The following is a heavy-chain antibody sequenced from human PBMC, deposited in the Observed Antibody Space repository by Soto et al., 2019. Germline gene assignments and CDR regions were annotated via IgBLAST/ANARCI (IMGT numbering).Heavy chain of an antibody. V-gene: IGHV4-30-4*08. D-gene: IGHD2-21*02. Sequence: QVQLQQSGPGLVMPSQTLSLTCTVSGDSISSDYYHWTWIRQSPGKGLEWIGYIHHSGSILYNPSLKSRVTISVDTSKNQFSLHLTSVTAADTAVYFCAREDDGGDSLDVWGQGTTVTVSS. J-gene: IGHJ6*02. CDR3: AREDDGGDSLDV. CDR2: IHHSGSI. CDR1: GDSISSDYYH.